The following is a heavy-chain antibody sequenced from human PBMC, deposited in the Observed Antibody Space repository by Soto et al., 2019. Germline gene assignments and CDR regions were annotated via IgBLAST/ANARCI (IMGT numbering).Heavy chain of an antibody. CDR1: GFSVTASY. Sequence: PGGSLRLSCAASGFSVTASYMIWVRQAPGKGLEFVSVIWTNGGTVYADSVKGRFILSRDNSRNTVYLQVNSLRPEDTAVYHCVRGPSHGAFDIWGQGTLVTVSS. V-gene: IGHV3-66*01. CDR3: VRGPSHGAFDI. CDR2: IWTNGGT. J-gene: IGHJ3*02.